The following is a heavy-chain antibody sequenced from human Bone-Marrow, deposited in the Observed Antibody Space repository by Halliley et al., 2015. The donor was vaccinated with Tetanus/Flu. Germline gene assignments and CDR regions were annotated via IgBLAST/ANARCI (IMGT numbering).Heavy chain of an antibody. D-gene: IGHD3-22*01. J-gene: IGHJ4*02. CDR3: ARNLHRGYDSSGVDY. V-gene: IGHV3-74*01. Sequence: GSTTPDADSVKGRFSISRDNAKNTLYLQMSSLRAEDTAVYYCARNLHRGYDSSGVDYWGQGTLVTVSS. CDR2: GSTT.